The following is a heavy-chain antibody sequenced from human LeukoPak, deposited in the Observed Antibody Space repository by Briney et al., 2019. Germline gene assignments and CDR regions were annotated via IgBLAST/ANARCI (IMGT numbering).Heavy chain of an antibody. D-gene: IGHD5-12*01. J-gene: IGHJ6*02. V-gene: IGHV1-18*01. CDR3: ARCSGYEWGYYYYYGMDV. CDR1: GYTFTSDG. Sequence: ASVKVSCKASGYTFTSDGISWVRQAPGQGLEWMGWISAYNGNTNYAQKLQGRVTMTTDTSTSTAYMELRSLRSDDTAVYYCARCSGYEWGYYYYYGMDVWGQGTTVTVSS. CDR2: ISAYNGNT.